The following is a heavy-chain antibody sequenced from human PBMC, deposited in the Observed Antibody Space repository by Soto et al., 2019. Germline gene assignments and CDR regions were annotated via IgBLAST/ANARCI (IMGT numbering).Heavy chain of an antibody. CDR2: ISMSGTTM. J-gene: IGHJ5*02. Sequence: PGGSLRLSCAASGFSFSRYAMNWVRQSPGKGLEWVSYISMSGTTMFYAESVKGRFTISRDNAEKSLYLQMNSLRDEDTAMYYCARDVIGDAPTCFDPWGQGALVTVSS. V-gene: IGHV3-48*02. CDR3: ARDVIGDAPTCFDP. CDR1: GFSFSRYA.